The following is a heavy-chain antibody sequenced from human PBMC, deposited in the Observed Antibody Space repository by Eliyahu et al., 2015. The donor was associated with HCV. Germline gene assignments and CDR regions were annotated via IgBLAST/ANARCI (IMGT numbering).Heavy chain of an antibody. J-gene: IGHJ4*02. Sequence: EVQLLESGGGLVQPGGSLRLSCXASGXTFSSYAMSWVRQAPGKGLEWVSAISGSGGSTYYADSVKGRFTISRDNSKNTLYLQMNSLRAEDTAVYYCAKHNAYGSGSPFDYWGQGTLVTVSS. CDR3: AKHNAYGSGSPFDY. CDR2: ISGSGGST. D-gene: IGHD3-10*01. CDR1: GXTFSSYA. V-gene: IGHV3-23*01.